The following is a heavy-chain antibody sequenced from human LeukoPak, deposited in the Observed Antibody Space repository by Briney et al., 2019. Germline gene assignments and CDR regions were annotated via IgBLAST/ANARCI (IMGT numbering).Heavy chain of an antibody. CDR3: ARAAAIGYSYVLGAFDI. V-gene: IGHV3-7*01. CDR2: IKQDGSEK. J-gene: IGHJ3*02. CDR1: GCTYSSYW. Sequence: PGGSLRLSCAASGCTYSSYWMSWVRQAPGKGLEWVANIKQDGSEKYYVDSVKGRFTISRDNAKNSLYLQMNSLRAEDTAVYYCARAAAIGYSYVLGAFDIWGQGTMVTVSS. D-gene: IGHD5-18*01.